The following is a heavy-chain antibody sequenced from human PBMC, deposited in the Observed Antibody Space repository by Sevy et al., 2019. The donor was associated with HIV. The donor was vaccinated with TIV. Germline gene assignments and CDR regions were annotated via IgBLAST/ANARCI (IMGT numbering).Heavy chain of an antibody. V-gene: IGHV3-23*01. CDR2: ISGSGRYT. CDR3: AKGFCSGGTCPRDYYYYGMDV. CDR1: EFTFSSYA. Sequence: GSLRLSCASSEFTFSSYAMSWVRQAPGKGLEWVSSISGSGRYTYYADSVEGRFTISRDNSKNTLYVQTNSLRAEDTAVYYCAKGFCSGGTCPRDYYYYGMDVWGQGTTVTVSS. D-gene: IGHD2-15*01. J-gene: IGHJ6*02.